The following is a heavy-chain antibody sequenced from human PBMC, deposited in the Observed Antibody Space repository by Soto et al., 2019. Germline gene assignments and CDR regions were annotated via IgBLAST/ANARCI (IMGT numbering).Heavy chain of an antibody. V-gene: IGHV4-39*07. CDR2: IYYSGST. Sequence: PETPSLSCTVSGCSMGSTGDYLGWIRQPPGKGLEWIGSIYYSGSTYYNPSLKSRVTISVDTSKNQFSLKLSSVTAADTAVYYCARDQGRVQPRSYYYYGMDVWGQGTTVTVSS. J-gene: IGHJ6*02. CDR1: GCSMGSTGDY. CDR3: ARDQGRVQPRSYYYYGMDV. D-gene: IGHD6-13*01.